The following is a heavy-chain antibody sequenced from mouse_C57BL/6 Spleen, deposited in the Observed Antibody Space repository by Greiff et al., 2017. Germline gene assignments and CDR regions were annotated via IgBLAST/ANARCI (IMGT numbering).Heavy chain of an antibody. V-gene: IGHV1-80*01. D-gene: IGHD4-1*01. J-gene: IGHJ1*03. CDR2: IYPGDGDT. CDR3: ATGDWDRYFDV. CDR1: GYAFSSYW. Sequence: VKLQESGAELVKPGASVKISCKASGYAFSSYWMNWVKQRPGKGLEWIGQIYPGDGDTNYNGKFKGKATLTADKSSSTAYMQLSSLTSEDSAVYFCATGDWDRYFDVWGTGTTVTVSS.